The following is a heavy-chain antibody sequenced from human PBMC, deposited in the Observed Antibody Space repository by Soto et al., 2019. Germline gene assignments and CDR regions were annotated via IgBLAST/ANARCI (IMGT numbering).Heavy chain of an antibody. Sequence: QVQLVQSGAEVKKPGSSVTVSCKASGGTFSSYAISWVRQAPGQGLEWMGRISPVIGTANYAQKCQGRVTITADESTSTAYMELTSMRSAETAVYYCARVVMTTVPASYYYGMDVWGQGTTFTVSS. D-gene: IGHD4-4*01. V-gene: IGHV1-69*18. CDR2: ISPVIGTA. CDR3: ARVVMTTVPASYYYGMDV. CDR1: GGTFSSYA. J-gene: IGHJ6*02.